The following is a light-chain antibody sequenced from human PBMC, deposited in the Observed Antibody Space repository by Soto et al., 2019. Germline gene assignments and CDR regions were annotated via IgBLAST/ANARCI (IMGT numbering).Light chain of an antibody. CDR2: VNS. CDR3: SSYTSSDTPYV. CDR1: SSDIGDYKY. J-gene: IGLJ1*01. V-gene: IGLV2-14*01. Sequence: QSALTQPASVSGSPGQSITISCTGTSSDIGDYKYVSWYQQHPDKAPKLIIFVNSNRPSGISNRFSASKSGNTASLTISGLQAEDEADYYCSSYTSSDTPYVFGTGTKLIVL.